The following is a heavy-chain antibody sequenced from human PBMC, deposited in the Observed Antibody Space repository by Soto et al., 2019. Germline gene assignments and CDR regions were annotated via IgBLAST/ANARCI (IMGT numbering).Heavy chain of an antibody. D-gene: IGHD1-7*01. CDR2: IYHSGST. Sequence: SETLSLTSAVSGGSISSSNWWSWVRQPPGKGLEWIGEIYHSGSTNYNPSLKSRVTISVDKSKNQFSLKLSSVTAADTAVYYCARIKGITGTTGTYYYYYGMDVWGQGTTVTVSS. CDR3: ARIKGITGTTGTYYYYYGMDV. V-gene: IGHV4-4*02. J-gene: IGHJ6*02. CDR1: GGSISSSNW.